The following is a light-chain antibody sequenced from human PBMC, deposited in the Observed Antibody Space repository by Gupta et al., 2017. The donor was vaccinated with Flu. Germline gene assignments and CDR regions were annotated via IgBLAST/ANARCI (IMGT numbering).Light chain of an antibody. V-gene: IGKV1-39*01. CDR1: QSISSY. J-gene: IGKJ5*01. CDR2: AAS. Sequence: DIQMTQSPSSLSASVGDRVTITCRASQSISSYLNWYQQKPGKAPKLLIYAASSLKSGVPSRFSGSGSGTDFTRTISSLQPEDFATYYCQHSYSTLSITFGQGTRLEIK. CDR3: QHSYSTLSIT.